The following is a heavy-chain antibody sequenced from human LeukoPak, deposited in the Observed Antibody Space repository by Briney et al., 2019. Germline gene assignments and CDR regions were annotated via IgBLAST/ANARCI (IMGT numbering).Heavy chain of an antibody. CDR1: GFTVSSNY. V-gene: IGHV3-53*01. D-gene: IGHD2-21*01. J-gene: IGHJ4*02. Sequence: QSGGSLRLSCAASGFTVSSNYMSWVRQAPGKGLEWVSDIYSGGSTYYADSVKGRFTISRDNSKNTLYLQMNSLRAEDTAVYYCARVARAMVSPHYFDYWGQGTLVTVSS. CDR3: ARVARAMVSPHYFDY. CDR2: IYSGGST.